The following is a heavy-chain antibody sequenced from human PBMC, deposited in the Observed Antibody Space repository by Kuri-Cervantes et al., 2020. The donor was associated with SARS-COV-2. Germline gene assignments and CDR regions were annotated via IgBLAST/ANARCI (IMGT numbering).Heavy chain of an antibody. Sequence: GSLRLSCAVYGGSFSGYYWSWIRQPPGRGLEWIGEINHSGSTNYNPSLKSRVTISVDTSKNQFSLKLSSVTAADTAVYYCARLYGSGFYYFDYWGQGTLVTVSS. J-gene: IGHJ4*02. CDR3: ARLYGSGFYYFDY. V-gene: IGHV4-34*01. CDR1: GGSFSGYY. D-gene: IGHD3-10*01. CDR2: INHSGST.